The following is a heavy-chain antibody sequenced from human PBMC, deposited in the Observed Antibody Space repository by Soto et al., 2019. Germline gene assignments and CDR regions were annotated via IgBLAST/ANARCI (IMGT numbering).Heavy chain of an antibody. CDR1: GFTFSSYS. D-gene: IGHD2-2*01. CDR3: AKGAVAIVVVPAAGSLTPYYMDV. J-gene: IGHJ6*03. V-gene: IGHV3-48*02. CDR2: ISSSSSTI. Sequence: PGGSLRLSCAASGFTFSSYSMNWVRQAPGKGLEWVSYISSSSSTIYYADSVKGRFTISRDNAKNSLYLQMNSLRDEDTAVYYCAKGAVAIVVVPAAGSLTPYYMDVWGKGTTVTVSS.